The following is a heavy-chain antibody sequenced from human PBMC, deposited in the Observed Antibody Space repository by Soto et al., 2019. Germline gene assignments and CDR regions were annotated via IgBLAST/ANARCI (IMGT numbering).Heavy chain of an antibody. CDR1: GGSIISGGYY. CDR2: IYYSGST. V-gene: IGHV4-31*02. D-gene: IGHD2-15*01. Sequence: SETLSLTCTVSGGSIISGGYYWSWIRQHPGKGLEWIGYIYYSGSTYYNPSLKSRVTISVDTSKNQFSLKLSSVTAADTAVYYCARGSVVAATLFDYWGQGTLVTVSS. CDR3: ARGSVVAATLFDY. J-gene: IGHJ4*02.